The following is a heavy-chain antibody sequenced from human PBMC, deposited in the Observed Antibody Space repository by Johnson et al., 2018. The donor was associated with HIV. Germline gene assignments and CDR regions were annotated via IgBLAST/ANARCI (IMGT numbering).Heavy chain of an antibody. D-gene: IGHD1-26*01. CDR1: GFTVSSNY. CDR2: IYSGGST. Sequence: VQLVESGGGLVQPGGSLRLSCAASGFTVSSNYMSWVRQAPGQGLEWVSVIYSGGSTYYADSVKGRFTISRDNSKNTLYLQINSLRAEDTAVYYCATGYSGSPLGDTFDIWGQGTMVTVSS. V-gene: IGHV3-66*01. J-gene: IGHJ3*02. CDR3: ATGYSGSPLGDTFDI.